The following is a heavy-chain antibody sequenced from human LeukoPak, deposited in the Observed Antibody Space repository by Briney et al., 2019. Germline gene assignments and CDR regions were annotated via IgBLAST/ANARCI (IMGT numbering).Heavy chain of an antibody. CDR1: GFTVSGNY. D-gene: IGHD5-24*01. J-gene: IGHJ4*02. Sequence: PGGSLRLSCAASGFTVSGNYMSWVRQAPGKGLEWVSVIYSDDRTYYADSVKGRFTISRDNAKNSLYLQMNSLRAEDTAVYYCARRRDGYNRGYYFDYWGQGTLVTVSS. V-gene: IGHV3-53*01. CDR3: ARRRDGYNRGYYFDY. CDR2: IYSDDRT.